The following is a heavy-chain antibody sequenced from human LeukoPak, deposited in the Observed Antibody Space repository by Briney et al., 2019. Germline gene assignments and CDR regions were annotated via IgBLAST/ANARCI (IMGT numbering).Heavy chain of an antibody. CDR1: GGSISSSSYY. CDR2: IYYSGST. Sequence: SQTLSLTCTVSGGSISSSSYYWGWIRQPSGKGLEWIGSIYYSGSTYYNPSLKSRVTISVDTSKNQFSLKLSSVTAADTAVYYCARRDSSGYWGYFDYWGQGTLVTVSS. J-gene: IGHJ4*02. V-gene: IGHV4-39*07. CDR3: ARRDSSGYWGYFDY. D-gene: IGHD3-22*01.